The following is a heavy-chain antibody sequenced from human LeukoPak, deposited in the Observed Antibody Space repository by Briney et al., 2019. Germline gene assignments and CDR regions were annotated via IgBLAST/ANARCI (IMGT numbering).Heavy chain of an antibody. D-gene: IGHD3-9*01. CDR3: ARGSRYFDWLSGLFD. J-gene: IGHJ4*02. V-gene: IGHV4-34*01. CDR2: INHSGST. CDR1: GGSFSGYY. Sequence: SETLSLTCAVYGGSFSGYYWSWIRQPPGKGLEWIREINHSGSTNYNPSLKSRVTISVDTSKNQFSLKLSSVSAADTAVYYCARGSRYFDWLSGLFDWGRGTLVTVSS.